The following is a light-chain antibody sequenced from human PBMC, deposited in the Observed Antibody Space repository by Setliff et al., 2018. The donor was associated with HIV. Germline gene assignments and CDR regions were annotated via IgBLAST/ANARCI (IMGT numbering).Light chain of an antibody. Sequence: QSALTQPPSASGSPGQSVTISCTGTSSDVGGYNYVSWYQQHPGKAPKLLIYEVSERPSGVPDRFSGSKSGNTASLTISGLQAEDEADYYCSSYTSSSTPYVFGTGTKVTVL. CDR3: SSYTSSSTPYV. CDR1: SSDVGGYNY. CDR2: EVS. J-gene: IGLJ1*01. V-gene: IGLV2-8*01.